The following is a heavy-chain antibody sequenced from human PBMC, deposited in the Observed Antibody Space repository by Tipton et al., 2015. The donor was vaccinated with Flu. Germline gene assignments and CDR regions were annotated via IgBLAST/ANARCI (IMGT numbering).Heavy chain of an antibody. Sequence: SLRLSCVASGFSLGNSDMNWVRQAPGKGLEWVSSIGINDDETYYADSVEGRFTISRDTSKNTLYLQMTSLRDEDTAIYYCARWPGPWGAPPNWFGPWGRGTQVTISS. CDR3: ARWPGPWGAPPNWFGP. CDR2: IGINDDET. V-gene: IGHV3-23*01. CDR1: GFSLGNSD. J-gene: IGHJ5*02. D-gene: IGHD3-16*01.